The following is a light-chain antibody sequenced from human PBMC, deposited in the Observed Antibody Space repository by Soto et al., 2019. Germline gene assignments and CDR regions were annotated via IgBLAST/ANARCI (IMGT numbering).Light chain of an antibody. CDR1: QSISNY. Sequence: DFQMTQSPSSVSASVGDRITITCRASQSISNYLNWYQQKPGKAPEXLIYAASNLQSGVPSRFSGSGSGTDLTLTISSLQPEDFETYYCQQTYSSPVTFGQGTRLEIK. V-gene: IGKV1-39*01. CDR3: QQTYSSPVT. J-gene: IGKJ5*01. CDR2: AAS.